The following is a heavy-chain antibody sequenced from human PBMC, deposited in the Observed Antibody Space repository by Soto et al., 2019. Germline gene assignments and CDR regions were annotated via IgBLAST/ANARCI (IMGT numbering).Heavy chain of an antibody. Sequence: QVHLVQSGAEVKKPGSSVKVSCKASGGSFSSYAISWVRQAPGQGLEWMGGIIPIFGTPSYAQKFQGRVTITADESTSTAYMELSSLRSEDTAVYYCAREYRSSSGRFDNWGQGTLVTVSS. V-gene: IGHV1-69*01. J-gene: IGHJ4*02. CDR2: IIPIFGTP. D-gene: IGHD6-6*01. CDR3: AREYRSSSGRFDN. CDR1: GGSFSSYA.